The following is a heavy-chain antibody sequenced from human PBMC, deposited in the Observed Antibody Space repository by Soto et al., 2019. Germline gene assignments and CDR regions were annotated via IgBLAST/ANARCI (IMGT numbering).Heavy chain of an antibody. D-gene: IGHD6-25*01. CDR1: GFTFSNYA. CDR3: AKFFVGTGGSSGWPWFLDS. J-gene: IGHJ4*02. CDR2: ISGSGSTT. Sequence: PGGSLRLSCAASGFTFSNYAMSWVRQAPGKGLEWVSAISGSGSTTHSADSVRGRFTISRDNSKNTLYLQMNSLSPEDTAVYYCAKFFVGTGGSSGWPWFLDSWGQGTLVTVSS. V-gene: IGHV3-23*01.